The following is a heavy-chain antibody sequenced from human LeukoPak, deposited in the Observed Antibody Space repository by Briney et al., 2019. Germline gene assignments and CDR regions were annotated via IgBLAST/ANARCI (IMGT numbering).Heavy chain of an antibody. CDR2: ISDSGGAT. V-gene: IGHV3-23*01. CDR3: ADLGTTYYYDRSTY. D-gene: IGHD3-22*01. Sequence: PGGSLRLSYSASGFPFSSYAMSWVRQAPGKGLDWVSGISDSGGATYYADAVKGRLIISRDNSKNTLYLQMNSLRAEDTAIYYCADLGTTYYYDRSTYWGHGILVTVSS. J-gene: IGHJ4*01. CDR1: GFPFSSYA.